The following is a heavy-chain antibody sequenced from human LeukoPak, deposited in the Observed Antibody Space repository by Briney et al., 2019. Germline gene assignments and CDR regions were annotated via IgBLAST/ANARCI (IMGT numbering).Heavy chain of an antibody. CDR1: GFTFSSFS. CDR2: IHSTSSPI. Sequence: PGGSLRLSCAASGFTFSSFSMTWVRQAPGKGLEWISYIHSTSSPIFYADSVKGRFTVSRDNGKNSLYLQMNSLRAEDTAVYYCGRGGSTTGWFNYWGQGTLVTVS. J-gene: IGHJ4*02. V-gene: IGHV3-48*01. D-gene: IGHD6-19*01. CDR3: GRGGSTTGWFNY.